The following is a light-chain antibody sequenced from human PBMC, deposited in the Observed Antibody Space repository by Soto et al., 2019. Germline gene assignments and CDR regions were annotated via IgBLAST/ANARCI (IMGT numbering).Light chain of an antibody. V-gene: IGKV3-11*01. CDR1: QSVKTF. Sequence: EIVLTQSTATLSFSPGERATLSCRASQSVKTFLVWYQQRPGQAPRLLIYDASHRAAGIPARFSGSGFGTDFTLTISSLEPEDAAVYYCQQRSNWPPITFGQGTKVDIK. J-gene: IGKJ1*01. CDR3: QQRSNWPPIT. CDR2: DAS.